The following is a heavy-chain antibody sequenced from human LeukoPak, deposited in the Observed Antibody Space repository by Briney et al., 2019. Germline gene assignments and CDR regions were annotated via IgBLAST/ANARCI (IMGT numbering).Heavy chain of an antibody. CDR3: AKDGPPDLYGMDV. V-gene: IGHV3-30*18. CDR1: GVTFCSHG. J-gene: IGHJ6*02. Sequence: GGSLRLSCGASGVTFCSHGMSWGRQAPGKRLGWVAVISYDGSNKYYADSVKGRFTISRDNSKNTLYLQMNSLRAEDTAVYYCAKDGPPDLYGMDVWGQGTTVTVSS. CDR2: ISYDGSNK.